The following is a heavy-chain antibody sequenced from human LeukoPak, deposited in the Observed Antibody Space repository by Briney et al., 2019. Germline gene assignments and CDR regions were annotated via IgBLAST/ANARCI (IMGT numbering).Heavy chain of an antibody. CDR3: ARGRGYPDY. CDR1: GFTFSNYW. V-gene: IGHV3-7*01. Sequence: PGGSLRLSCAASGFTFSNYWMSWVRQAPGKGLEWVANIKQDGSEKHYVDSVKGRFTISTDNAKNSMDLQMNSLRAEDTAVYYCARGRGYPDYWGQGTLVTVSS. D-gene: IGHD3-22*01. J-gene: IGHJ4*02. CDR2: IKQDGSEK.